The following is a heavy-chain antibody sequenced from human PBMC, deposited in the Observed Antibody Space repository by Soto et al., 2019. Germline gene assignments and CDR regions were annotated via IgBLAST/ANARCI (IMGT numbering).Heavy chain of an antibody. Sequence: GGSLRLSCAASGFTFSSYSMNWVRQAPGKGLEWVSHISGRSSTISYADSVKGRFAISRDNAKNSLYLQMDSLRAEDTAVYYCARSVGYFDYWGQGTLVTVSS. J-gene: IGHJ4*02. CDR2: ISGRSSTI. CDR1: GFTFSSYS. CDR3: ARSVGYFDY. V-gene: IGHV3-48*01. D-gene: IGHD1-26*01.